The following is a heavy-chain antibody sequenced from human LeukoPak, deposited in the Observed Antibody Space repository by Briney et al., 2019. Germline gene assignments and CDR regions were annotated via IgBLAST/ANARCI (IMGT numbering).Heavy chain of an antibody. J-gene: IGHJ5*02. V-gene: IGHV3-7*04. D-gene: IGHD6-13*01. CDR3: ARVAAAVPDQ. CDR2: IKQDGSEQ. CDR1: GFTFTTYG. Sequence: GGPLRLSCAASGFTFTTYGMAWVRQVPGKGLEWVANIKQDGSEQYYMDSVKGRFSISRDNAKNSVYLQMSSLRVEDTAVYYCARVAAAVPDQWGQGTLVTVSS.